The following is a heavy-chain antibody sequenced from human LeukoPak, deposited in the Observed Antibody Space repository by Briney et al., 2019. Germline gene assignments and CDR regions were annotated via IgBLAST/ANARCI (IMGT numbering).Heavy chain of an antibody. J-gene: IGHJ6*03. V-gene: IGHV3-74*03. D-gene: IGHD3-10*01. CDR1: GFTFSSYW. Sequence: GGSLRLSCAASGFTFSSYWMHWVRQAPGKGLVWVSRINNDGSRTTYADSVKGRFTISRDNTKNTLYLQMNSLRAEDTAVYYCARVPPLLWVGEGMDVWGKGTTVTVSS. CDR3: ARVPPLLWVGEGMDV. CDR2: INNDGSRT.